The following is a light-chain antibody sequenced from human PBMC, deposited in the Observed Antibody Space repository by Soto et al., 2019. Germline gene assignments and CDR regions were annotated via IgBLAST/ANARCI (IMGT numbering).Light chain of an antibody. Sequence: EMVLTQSPGTLSLSPGERATLSCSASQSVRDRYLAWYQQKPGQAPSLLIYDTSTRATGVPDRFSGSGSGTDFALTISRVEPEDFALYFCQQYGSSPGTFGQGTQVDI. CDR2: DTS. CDR1: QSVRDRY. V-gene: IGKV3-20*01. J-gene: IGKJ1*01. CDR3: QQYGSSPGT.